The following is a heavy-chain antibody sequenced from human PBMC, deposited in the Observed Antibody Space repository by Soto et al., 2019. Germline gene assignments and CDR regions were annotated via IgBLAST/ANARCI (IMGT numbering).Heavy chain of an antibody. V-gene: IGHV1-69*01. Sequence: QVQLVQSGAEVKKPGASVKVSCKASGYTFTGYYMHWVRQAPGQGLEWMGGIIPIFGTANYAQKFQGRVTITADESTSTAYMELSSLRSEDTAVYYCARGAVAGTCWFDPWGQGTLVTVSS. CDR3: ARGAVAGTCWFDP. J-gene: IGHJ5*02. D-gene: IGHD6-19*01. CDR1: GYTFTGYY. CDR2: IIPIFGTA.